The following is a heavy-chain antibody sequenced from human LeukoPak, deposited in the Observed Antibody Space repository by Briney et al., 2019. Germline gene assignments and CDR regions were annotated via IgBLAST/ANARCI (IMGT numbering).Heavy chain of an antibody. V-gene: IGHV3-64*01. J-gene: IGHJ4*02. D-gene: IGHD1-26*01. Sequence: GGSLRLSCAASGFTFNTYAMHWVRQSPGKGLEYVSAIRHNGGSRSYENSVTGRFTISRDNSTHPLYLQMGSLRADDMAVYYCARRPYSGPYYVDYWGQGTLVTVSS. CDR3: ARRPYSGPYYVDY. CDR2: IRHNGGSR. CDR1: GFTFNTYA.